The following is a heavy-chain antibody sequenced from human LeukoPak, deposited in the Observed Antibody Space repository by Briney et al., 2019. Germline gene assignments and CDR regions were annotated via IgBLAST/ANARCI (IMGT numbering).Heavy chain of an antibody. D-gene: IGHD3-10*01. CDR2: IKEDGSEK. CDR1: GFTLSSYW. V-gene: IGHV3-7*03. Sequence: GGSLRLSCAASGFTLSSYWMSWVRQAPGKGLEWVANIKEDGSEKYYVDSVKGRFTISRDNAKNSLYLHMNGLTAEDTAMYYCARDWVAGVPFDAFDIWGQGTMVSVSS. CDR3: ARDWVAGVPFDAFDI. J-gene: IGHJ3*02.